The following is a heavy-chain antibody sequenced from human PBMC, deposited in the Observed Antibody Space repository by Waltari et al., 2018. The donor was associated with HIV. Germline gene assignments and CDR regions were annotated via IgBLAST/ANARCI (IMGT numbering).Heavy chain of an antibody. V-gene: IGHV1-18*01. Sequence: QVQLVQSGAEVKKPGASVKVSCKASGYTFTRYGISWLRHAPAQGLEWMGWISAYNGNTNYAQKLQSRVTITTDTSTSTAYMELRSLRSDDTAVYYCARDESFSVPVVRYFDYWGQGTLVTVSS. J-gene: IGHJ4*02. CDR3: ARDESFSVPVVRYFDY. CDR1: GYTFTRYG. CDR2: ISAYNGNT. D-gene: IGHD3-22*01.